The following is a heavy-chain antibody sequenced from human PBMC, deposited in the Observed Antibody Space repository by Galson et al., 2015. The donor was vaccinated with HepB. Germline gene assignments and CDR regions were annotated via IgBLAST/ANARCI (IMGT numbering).Heavy chain of an antibody. CDR3: TRAPVVVPAAMPLHFDY. V-gene: IGHV3-49*03. CDR1: GFTFGDYA. Sequence: SLRLSCAASGFTFGDYAMSWFRQAPGKGLEWVGFIRSKAYGGTTEYAASVKGRFTISRDDSKSIAYLQMNSLKTEDTAVYYCTRAPVVVPAAMPLHFDYWGQGTLVTVSS. CDR2: IRSKAYGGTT. J-gene: IGHJ4*02. D-gene: IGHD2-2*01.